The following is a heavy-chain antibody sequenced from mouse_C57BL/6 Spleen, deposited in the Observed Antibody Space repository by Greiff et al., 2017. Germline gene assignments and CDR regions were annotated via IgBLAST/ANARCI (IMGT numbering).Heavy chain of an antibody. V-gene: IGHV1-18*01. D-gene: IGHD1-1*01. CDR2: INPNNGGT. Sequence: EVQLQQSGPELVKPGASVKIPCKASGYTFTDYNMDWVKQSHGKSLEWIGDINPNNGGTIYNQKFKGKATLTVDKSSSTAYIELRSLTSEDTAVYYGARKNYCGSSDGDYFDYWGQGTTLTVSS. CDR3: ARKNYCGSSDGDYFDY. CDR1: GYTFTDYN. J-gene: IGHJ2*01.